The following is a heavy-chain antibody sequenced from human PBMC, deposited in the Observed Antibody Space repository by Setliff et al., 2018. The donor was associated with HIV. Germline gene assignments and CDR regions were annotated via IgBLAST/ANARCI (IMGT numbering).Heavy chain of an antibody. CDR3: AILGVAATDDAFDI. J-gene: IGHJ3*02. D-gene: IGHD2-15*01. CDR1: GYTFTSYG. V-gene: IGHV7-4-1*02. CDR2: INTNTGNP. Sequence: ASVKVSCKPSGYTFTSYGISWVRQAPGQGLEWMGWINTNTGNPTYAQGFTGRFVFSLDTSVSTAYLQISSLKAEDTAVYYCAILGVAATDDAFDIWGQGTMVTVSS.